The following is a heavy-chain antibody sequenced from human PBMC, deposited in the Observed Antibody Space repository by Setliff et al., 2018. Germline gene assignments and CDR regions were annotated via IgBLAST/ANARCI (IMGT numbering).Heavy chain of an antibody. D-gene: IGHD2-2*01. J-gene: IGHJ4*02. V-gene: IGHV3-74*01. CDR1: GYSFANSW. CDR2: LNDVGHNT. CDR3: ARGGCSATSCLDY. Sequence: GESLKISCKGSGYSFANSWIAWVRQAPGKGLEWVSGLNDVGHNTYYADSVKGRFTISRDNAKNTLYLQMNSLEAEDTAVYYCARGGCSATSCLDYWGQGIQVTVSS.